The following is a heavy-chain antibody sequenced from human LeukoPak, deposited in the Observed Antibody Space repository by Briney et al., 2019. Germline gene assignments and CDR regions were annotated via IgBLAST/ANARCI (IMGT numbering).Heavy chain of an antibody. CDR1: GFTFSTYG. D-gene: IGHD1-14*01. J-gene: IGHJ6*03. CDR2: VRYDGSNK. CDR3: AKETTGRNYYYYYMDV. V-gene: IGHV3-30*02. Sequence: GGSLRLSCAASGFTFSTYGMHWVRQAPGKGLEWVAFVRYDGSNKYYADSVKGRFTISRDNSKNTLYLQMNSLRAEDTAVYYCAKETTGRNYYYYYMDVWGKGTTVTVSS.